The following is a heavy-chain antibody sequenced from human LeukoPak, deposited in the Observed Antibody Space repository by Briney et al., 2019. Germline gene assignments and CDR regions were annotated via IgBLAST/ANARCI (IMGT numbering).Heavy chain of an antibody. D-gene: IGHD6-13*01. CDR2: ISYDGSSK. CDR1: GFTLSSFG. CDR3: ASPAVYSSSWYYFDY. J-gene: IGHJ4*02. Sequence: GGSLRLSCAASGFTLSSFGMHWVRQAPGKGLEWVAVISYDGSSKYYADSVKGRFTISRDNSKNTLYLQMNSLRAEDTAVYYCASPAVYSSSWYYFDYWDQGTLVTVSS. V-gene: IGHV3-30*03.